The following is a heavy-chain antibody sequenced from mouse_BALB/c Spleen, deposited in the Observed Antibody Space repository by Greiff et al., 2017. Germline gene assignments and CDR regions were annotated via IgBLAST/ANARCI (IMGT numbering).Heavy chain of an antibody. D-gene: IGHD2-14*01. CDR3: ARLGVRREGYYAMDY. CDR1: GYSITSGYS. Sequence: VQLQQSGPELVKPSQSLSLTCTVTGYSITSGYSWHWIRQFPGNKLEWMGYIHYSGSTNYNPSLKSRISITRDTSKNQFFLQLNSVTTEDTATYYCARLGVRREGYYAMDYWGQGTSVTVSS. J-gene: IGHJ4*01. CDR2: IHYSGST. V-gene: IGHV3-1*02.